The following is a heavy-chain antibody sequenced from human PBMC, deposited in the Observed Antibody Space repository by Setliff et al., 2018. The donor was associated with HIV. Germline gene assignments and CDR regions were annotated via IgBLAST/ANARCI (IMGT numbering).Heavy chain of an antibody. J-gene: IGHJ4*02. Sequence: KPSETLSLTCTVSGGSISDSDFYWSRIRQHPGKALEWIGYIHHSGSTFYDPSLKSRLTISIDTSKSQFSLRLSSVTAADTAVYYCASGRVRQSRKFGGVIVLPPFDYWGQGTLVTVSS. D-gene: IGHD3-16*02. V-gene: IGHV4-31*03. CDR1: GGSISDSDFY. CDR3: ASGRVRQSRKFGGVIVLPPFDY. CDR2: IHHSGST.